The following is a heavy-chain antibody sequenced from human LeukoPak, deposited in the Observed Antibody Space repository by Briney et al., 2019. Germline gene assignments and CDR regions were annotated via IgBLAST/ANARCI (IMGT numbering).Heavy chain of an antibody. CDR1: GGSISSSSYY. J-gene: IGHJ4*02. Sequence: PSETLSLTCTVSGGSISSSSYYWGWIRQPPGKGLEWIGSIYYSGSTYYNPSLKSRVTISVDTSKNQFSLKLSSVTAADTAVYYCASLQTRYSSGWYVSPIDYWGQGTLVTVSS. CDR3: ASLQTRYSSGWYVSPIDY. CDR2: IYYSGST. D-gene: IGHD6-19*01. V-gene: IGHV4-39*01.